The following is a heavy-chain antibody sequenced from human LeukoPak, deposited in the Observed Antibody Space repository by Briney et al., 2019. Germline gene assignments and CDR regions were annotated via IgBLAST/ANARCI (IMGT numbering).Heavy chain of an antibody. CDR3: ARNPRGVVPAAPGYGMDV. J-gene: IGHJ6*02. CDR1: GFTFRSYA. CDR2: ISYDGAVK. Sequence: GGSLRLSCAASGFTFRSYAIHWVRQTPGKGLEWVAFISYDGAVKYYADSVKGRFTISRDNAKNSLYLQMNSLRAEDTAVYYCARNPRGVVPAAPGYGMDVWGQGTTVTVSS. V-gene: IGHV3-30-3*01. D-gene: IGHD2-2*01.